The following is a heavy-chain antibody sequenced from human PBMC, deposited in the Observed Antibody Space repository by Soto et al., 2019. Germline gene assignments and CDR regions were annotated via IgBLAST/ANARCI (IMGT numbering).Heavy chain of an antibody. CDR2: SIPIFGTA. CDR3: AGAYRTPGAVNYYYYGMDV. J-gene: IGHJ6*02. Sequence: SVKVSCKASGGTFSSYAISWVRQAPGQGLEWMGGSIPIFGTANYAQKFQGRVTITADESTSTAYMELSSLRSEDTAVYYCAGAYRTPGAVNYYYYGMDVWGQGTTVTVSS. CDR1: GGTFSSYA. V-gene: IGHV1-69*13. D-gene: IGHD6-19*01.